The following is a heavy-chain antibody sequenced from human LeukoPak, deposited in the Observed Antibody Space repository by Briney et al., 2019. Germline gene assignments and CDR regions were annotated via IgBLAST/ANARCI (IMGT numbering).Heavy chain of an antibody. V-gene: IGHV1-18*01. CDR1: GYTFSGYG. Sequence: ASVKVSCKTSGYTFSGYGITWVRQAPGQGLEWMGWISAYGHTKLARNLQARVTVTIDTSTTTAYMELRSLSSDDAAVYFCARETASGYLGFDFWGQGTLITVSS. J-gene: IGHJ4*02. CDR2: ISAYGHT. D-gene: IGHD3-3*01. CDR3: ARETASGYLGFDF.